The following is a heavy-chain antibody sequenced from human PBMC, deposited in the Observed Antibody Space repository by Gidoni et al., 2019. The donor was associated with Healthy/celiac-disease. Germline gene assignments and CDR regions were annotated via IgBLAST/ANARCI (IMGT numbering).Heavy chain of an antibody. Sequence: EVQLVESGGGLVQPGGSLRLSCAASGFHFSSYSMNWVRQAPGTGLEWVSYISSSSSTIYYADSVKGRFTISRDNAKNSLYLQMNSLRAEDTAVYYCARVEYYGSGYNYWGQGTLVTVSS. CDR2: ISSSSSTI. CDR3: ARVEYYGSGYNY. J-gene: IGHJ4*02. D-gene: IGHD3-10*01. CDR1: GFHFSSYS. V-gene: IGHV3-48*01.